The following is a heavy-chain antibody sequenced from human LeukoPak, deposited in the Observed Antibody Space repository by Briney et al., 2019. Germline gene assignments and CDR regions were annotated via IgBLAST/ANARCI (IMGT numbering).Heavy chain of an antibody. CDR2: MNPNSGNT. CDR1: GYTFTSYD. CDR3: ARGDMAWFGELSSMDV. J-gene: IGHJ6*02. Sequence: ASVKVSCKASGYTFTSYDINWVRQATGQGLDWMGWMNPNSGNTGYAQKFQGRVTMTRNTSISTAYMELSSLRSEDTAVYYCARGDMAWFGELSSMDVWGQGTTVTVSS. D-gene: IGHD3-10*01. V-gene: IGHV1-8*01.